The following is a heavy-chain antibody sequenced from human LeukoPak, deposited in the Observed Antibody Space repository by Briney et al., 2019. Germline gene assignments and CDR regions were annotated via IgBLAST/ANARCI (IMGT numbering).Heavy chain of an antibody. J-gene: IGHJ5*02. Sequence: ASVKVSCKASGYTFTSYDINWVRQATGQGLEWMGWMNPNSGNTGYAQKFQGRVTITGNTSISTAYMELSSLRSEDTAVYYCARVDYYDSSGTNWLDPWGQGTLVTVSS. CDR3: ARVDYYDSSGTNWLDP. D-gene: IGHD3-22*01. V-gene: IGHV1-8*03. CDR2: MNPNSGNT. CDR1: GYTFTSYD.